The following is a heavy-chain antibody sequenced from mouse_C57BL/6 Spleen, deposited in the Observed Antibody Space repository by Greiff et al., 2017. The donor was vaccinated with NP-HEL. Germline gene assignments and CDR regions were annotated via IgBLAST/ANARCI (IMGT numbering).Heavy chain of an antibody. D-gene: IGHD1-1*01. Sequence: QVQLKQPGAELVKPGASVKLSCKASGYTFTSYWMHWVKQRPGQGLEWIGMIHPNSGSTNYNEKFKSKATLTVDKSSSTAYMQLSSLTSEDSAVYYCAREGKTTVVRGWYFDVWGTGTTVTVSS. CDR3: AREGKTTVVRGWYFDV. J-gene: IGHJ1*03. CDR1: GYTFTSYW. V-gene: IGHV1-64*01. CDR2: IHPNSGST.